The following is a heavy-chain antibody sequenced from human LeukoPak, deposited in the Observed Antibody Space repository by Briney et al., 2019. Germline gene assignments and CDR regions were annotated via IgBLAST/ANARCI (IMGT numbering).Heavy chain of an antibody. Sequence: VGSLRLSCAASGFTFSSYAMSWVREPPGKGLEWVSSIFPSGGEIRYADSVRGRFTISRDNSKSTLSLQMNSLRAEDTAIYYCATYRQVLLPFESWGQGTLVTVSS. V-gene: IGHV3-23*01. J-gene: IGHJ4*02. CDR3: ATYRQVLLPFES. CDR1: GFTFSSYA. CDR2: IFPSGGEI. D-gene: IGHD2-8*02.